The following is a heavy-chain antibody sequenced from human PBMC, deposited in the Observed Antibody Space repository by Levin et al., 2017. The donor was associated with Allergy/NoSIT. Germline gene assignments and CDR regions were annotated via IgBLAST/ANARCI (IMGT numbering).Heavy chain of an antibody. CDR3: ANIVGATRLEYWFDP. CDR1: GYTFTSYG. D-gene: IGHD1-26*01. Sequence: ASVKVSCKASGYTFTSYGISWVRQAPGQGLEWMGWISAYNGNTNYAQKLQGRVTMTTDTSTSTAYMELRSLRSDDTAVYYCANIVGATRLEYWFDPWGQGTLVTVSS. V-gene: IGHV1-18*01. CDR2: ISAYNGNT. J-gene: IGHJ5*02.